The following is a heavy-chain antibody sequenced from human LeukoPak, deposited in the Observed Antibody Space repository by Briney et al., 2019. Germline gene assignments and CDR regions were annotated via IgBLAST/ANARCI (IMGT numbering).Heavy chain of an antibody. D-gene: IGHD3-9*01. CDR2: ISYHGYNE. J-gene: IGHJ4*02. V-gene: IGHV3-30*18. Sequence: GGSLRLSCAASGFNFSNYGMHWVRQTPGKGLEWVTVISYHGYNEYYADSVKGRFTISRDNSKNTLYLQMNSLRSGDTAVYYCAKDHDLLTGAFDFWGQGTLVTVSS. CDR1: GFNFSNYG. CDR3: AKDHDLLTGAFDF.